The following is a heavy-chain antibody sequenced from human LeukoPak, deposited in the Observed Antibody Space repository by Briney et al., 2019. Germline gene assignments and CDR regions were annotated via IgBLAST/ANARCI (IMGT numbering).Heavy chain of an antibody. V-gene: IGHV3-21*01. CDR1: GFKFSSYS. CDR3: ARDVFWSGLGYFDY. Sequence: GGSLRLSCAASGFKFSSYSMNWVRQAPGKGLELVSSISSSSSYIYYADSVKGRFTISRDNAKNSLYLQMNSLRAEDAAVYYCARDVFWSGLGYFDYWGQGTLVTVSS. J-gene: IGHJ4*02. D-gene: IGHD3-3*01. CDR2: ISSSSSYI.